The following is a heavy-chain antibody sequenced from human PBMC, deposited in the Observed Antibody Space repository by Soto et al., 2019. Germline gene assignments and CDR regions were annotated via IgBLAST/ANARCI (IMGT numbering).Heavy chain of an antibody. J-gene: IGHJ3*02. D-gene: IGHD6-13*01. V-gene: IGHV1-2*02. Sequence: ASVKVSSKASASDVYDLHWVRRAPGQGLEWMGRINPNTGVTNSAQRFQGRVTMTSDTSITTAFMDLSNVDFDDTAVYYFALERQLTSPSDGFDIWGKGTMVTVSS. CDR3: ALERQLTSPSDGFDI. CDR1: ASDVYD. CDR2: INPNTGVT.